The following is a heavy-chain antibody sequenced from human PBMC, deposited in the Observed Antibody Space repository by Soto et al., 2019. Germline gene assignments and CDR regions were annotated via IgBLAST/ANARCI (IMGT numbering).Heavy chain of an antibody. V-gene: IGHV1-46*01. J-gene: IGHJ4*02. D-gene: IGHD4-17*01. CDR1: GDTFTSYY. Sequence: QVRLVQSGAEVKAPGASVKVSCKAPGDTFTSYYMHWVRQAPGHGLEWMGVINPNGGSTRFAQKFQGRVTMTRDTSTSTVYMELRGLTSEDTAVYYCARGPDDSDVPRWDHWGQGTLITVSS. CDR3: ARGPDDSDVPRWDH. CDR2: INPNGGST.